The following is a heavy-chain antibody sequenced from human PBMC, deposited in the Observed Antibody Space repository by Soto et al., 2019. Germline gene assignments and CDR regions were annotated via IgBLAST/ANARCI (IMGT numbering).Heavy chain of an antibody. D-gene: IGHD4-17*01. J-gene: IGHJ4*02. CDR3: ARDLASTTIPNY. CDR2: ISGSGSSK. CDR1: GFTFSSYA. Sequence: PGGSLRLSCAASGFTFSSYAMSWVRQAPGKGLGWVSAISGSGSSKYYADSVKGRFTISRDNSKNTLYLQMNSLRAEDTAVYYCARDLASTTIPNYWGQGTLVTVSS. V-gene: IGHV3-23*01.